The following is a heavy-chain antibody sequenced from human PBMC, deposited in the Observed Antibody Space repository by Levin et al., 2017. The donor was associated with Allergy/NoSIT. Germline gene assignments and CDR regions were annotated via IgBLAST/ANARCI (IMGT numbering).Heavy chain of an antibody. D-gene: IGHD5-18*01. CDR1: GYTFTDYY. V-gene: IGHV1-2*02. CDR3: ARDLQGAAMVEYYFDY. J-gene: IGHJ4*02. CDR2: VNPNSGGA. Sequence: ASVKVSCKASGYTFTDYYLHWVRQAPGQGLEWMGWVNPNSGGANYAQKFQGRVTMTRDTSINTAYMELSRLRSDDTAVYYCARDLQGAAMVEYYFDYWGQGTLVTVSS.